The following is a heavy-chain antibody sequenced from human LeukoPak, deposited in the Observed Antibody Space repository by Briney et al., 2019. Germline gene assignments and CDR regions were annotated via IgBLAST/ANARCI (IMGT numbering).Heavy chain of an antibody. J-gene: IGHJ5*02. D-gene: IGHD4-17*01. V-gene: IGHV3-23*01. Sequence: PGGSLRLSCAASGFTFSSYAMSWVRQAPGKGLEWVSAISGSGGSTYYADSVKGRFTISRDNSKNTLYLQMNSLRAEDTAVYYCAKDFDYGDYVGWFDPWGQGTLVTVSS. CDR2: ISGSGGST. CDR3: AKDFDYGDYVGWFDP. CDR1: GFTFSSYA.